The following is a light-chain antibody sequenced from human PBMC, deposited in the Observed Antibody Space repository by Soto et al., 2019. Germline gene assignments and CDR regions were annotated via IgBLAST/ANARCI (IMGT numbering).Light chain of an antibody. CDR2: AAS. CDR1: QNIGNN. CDR3: QQYGSSPST. Sequence: EILLTPSPVTLSVAQEYRATLSCMASQNIGNNLAWYQQSPGQAPRLLIYAASTRATGIPPRFSGSGSGTDFTLTISRLEPEDFAVYQCQQYGSSPSTFGQGTKVNIK. J-gene: IGKJ1*01. V-gene: IGKV3-20*01.